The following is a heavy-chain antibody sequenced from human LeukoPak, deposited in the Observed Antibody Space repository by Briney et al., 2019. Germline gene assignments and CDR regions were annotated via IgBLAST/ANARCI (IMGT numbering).Heavy chain of an antibody. CDR2: IRSKAYGGTT. D-gene: IGHD5-24*01. CDR1: GFTFGDYA. Sequence: GGSLRLSCTASGFTFGDYAMSWVRQAPGKGLEWVGFIRSKAYGGTTEYAASVKGRFTISRDDSKSIAYLQMNSLKTEDTAVYYSTRDLTVEMRDYWGQGTLVTVSS. V-gene: IGHV3-49*04. CDR3: TRDLTVEMRDY. J-gene: IGHJ4*02.